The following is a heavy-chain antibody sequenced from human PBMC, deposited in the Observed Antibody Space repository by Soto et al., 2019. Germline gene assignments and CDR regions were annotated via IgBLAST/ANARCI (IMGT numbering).Heavy chain of an antibody. CDR1: GDSISSYY. V-gene: IGHV4-59*01. Sequence: AXXTLSLPFTVSGDSISSYYWRWILQPPGKGLEWIGYIHYSGSTNYNPSLKSRVTISVDTSKNQFSLRHEDTAVYYCAKDGGPAYCNSPGCSAEHFDYWGQGTQVTVSS. CDR2: IHYSGST. CDR3: AKDGGPAYCNSPGCSAEHFDY. J-gene: IGHJ4*02. D-gene: IGHD2-2*01.